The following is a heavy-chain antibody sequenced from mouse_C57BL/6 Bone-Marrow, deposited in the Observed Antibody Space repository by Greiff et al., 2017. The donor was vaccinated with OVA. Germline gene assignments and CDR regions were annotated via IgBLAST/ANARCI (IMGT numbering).Heavy chain of an antibody. D-gene: IGHD1-1*01. CDR1: GYSITSGYY. J-gene: IGHJ4*01. CDR2: ISYDGSN. V-gene: IGHV3-6*01. CDR3: ARVGITTVNAMDY. Sequence: EVQVVESGPGLVKPSQSLSLTCSVTGYSITSGYYWNWIRQFPGNKLEWMGYISYDGSNNYNPSLKNRISITRDTSKNQFFLKLNSVTTEDTATYYCARVGITTVNAMDYWGQGTSVTVSS.